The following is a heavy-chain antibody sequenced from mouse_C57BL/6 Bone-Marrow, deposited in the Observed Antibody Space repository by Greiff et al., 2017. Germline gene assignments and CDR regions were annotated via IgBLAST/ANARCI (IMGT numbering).Heavy chain of an antibody. J-gene: IGHJ4*01. Sequence: VQLQQSGPGLVQPSQCLSITCTVSGFSLTSYGVHWVRQSPGQGLEWLGVIWSGGSTDYNAAFISRLSISKDNYKSQVFFKMDRLQADDTAIYCCARNGMDVWGQGTSVTVSS. CDR1: GFSLTSYG. CDR2: IWSGGST. CDR3: ARNGMDV. V-gene: IGHV2-2*01.